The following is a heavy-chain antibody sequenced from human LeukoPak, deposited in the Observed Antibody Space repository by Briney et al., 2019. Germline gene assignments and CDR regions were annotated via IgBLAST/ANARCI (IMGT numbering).Heavy chain of an antibody. D-gene: IGHD1-26*01. CDR1: GFTFSSYW. Sequence: GGSLRLSCAASGFTFSSYWMSWVRQAPGKGLEWVANIKHDGSEKYYVDSVKGRFTIPRDNAKNSLYLQMHSLRADDTAVYYCARDYVVGSIDYFDYWGQGTLVTVSS. V-gene: IGHV3-7*01. CDR3: ARDYVVGSIDYFDY. CDR2: IKHDGSEK. J-gene: IGHJ4*02.